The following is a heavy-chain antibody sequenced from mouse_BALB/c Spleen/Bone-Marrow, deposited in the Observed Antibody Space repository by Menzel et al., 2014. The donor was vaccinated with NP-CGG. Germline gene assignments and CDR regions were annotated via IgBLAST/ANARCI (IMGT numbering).Heavy chain of an antibody. CDR2: IYPGDGDT. D-gene: IGHD2-1*01. Sequence: VQLQESGAELVRPGSSVKISCKASGYVFSTYWMNWVKQRPGQGLERIGQIYPGDGDTNYNGKFKDKVILTADKSSSTAYMQLSSLTSEDSAVYFCARSGKGAMDYWSQGTSVTVSS. CDR1: GYVFSTYW. CDR3: ARSGKGAMDY. V-gene: IGHV1-80*01. J-gene: IGHJ4*01.